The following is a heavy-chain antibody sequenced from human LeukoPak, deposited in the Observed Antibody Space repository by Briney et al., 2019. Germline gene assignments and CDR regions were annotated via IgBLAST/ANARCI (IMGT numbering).Heavy chain of an antibody. D-gene: IGHD6-19*01. Sequence: SETLSLTCTVSDGSISSYYWSWSRQPPGKGLEWIGNIYYSGSTNYNPSLKSRVTISVDTSKNQFSLKLSSVTAADTAVYYCARTTIAVAMDYWGQGTLVTVSS. V-gene: IGHV4-59*08. CDR2: IYYSGST. CDR1: DGSISSYY. CDR3: ARTTIAVAMDY. J-gene: IGHJ4*01.